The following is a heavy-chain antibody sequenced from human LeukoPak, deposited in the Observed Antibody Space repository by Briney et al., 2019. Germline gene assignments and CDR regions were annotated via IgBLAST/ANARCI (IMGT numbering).Heavy chain of an antibody. V-gene: IGHV1-69*13. CDR1: GGTFSSYA. J-gene: IGHJ4*02. Sequence: ASVKVSCKSSGGTFSSYAISWVRQAPGQGLEWMGGIIPIFGTANYAQKFQGRVTITADESTTTAYMELSSLRSEDTAVYYCARMTTVGFDYWGQGTLVTVSS. CDR2: IIPIFGTA. CDR3: ARMTTVGFDY. D-gene: IGHD4-11*01.